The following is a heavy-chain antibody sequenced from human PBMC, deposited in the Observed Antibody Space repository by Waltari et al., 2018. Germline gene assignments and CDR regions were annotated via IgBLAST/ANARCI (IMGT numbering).Heavy chain of an antibody. CDR3: ARDWNGDYVVEN. CDR2: IYGGGST. CDR1: GRSVSDNY. V-gene: IGHV3-66*01. D-gene: IGHD4-17*01. J-gene: IGHJ4*02. Sequence: EVQLVESGGGLVQPGGSLRLSFAASGRSVSDNYMGWVRQAPGKGLEWVSVIYGGGSTNYADSGKGRFTISRDNSKNTVHLQMNSLRAEDTAVYYCARDWNGDYVVENWGQGTLVTVSS.